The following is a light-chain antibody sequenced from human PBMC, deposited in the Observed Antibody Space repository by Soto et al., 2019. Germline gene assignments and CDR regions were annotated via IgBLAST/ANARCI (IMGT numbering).Light chain of an antibody. CDR2: DAS. V-gene: IGKV1-5*01. CDR3: QQYSSFST. J-gene: IGKJ1*01. Sequence: DIQMTQSPSSLSASVGDRVTITCRASQSISSWLAWYQQKPVKAPKLLMYDASSLEGGVPSRFSGSGSGTEFTLTISSLQPDDFATYHCQQYSSFSTFGQGTKVEIK. CDR1: QSISSW.